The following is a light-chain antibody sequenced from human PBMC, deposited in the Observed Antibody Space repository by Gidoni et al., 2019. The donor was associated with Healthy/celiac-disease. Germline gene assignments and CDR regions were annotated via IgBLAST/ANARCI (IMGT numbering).Light chain of an antibody. Sequence: EIVLTQSPGTLSLSPGERATLSCRASQSVSSSYLAWYQQKPGQAPRLLIYGASSRATGIPDRFSGSGSGKDFTLTIRRLEPEDFAGYYCQQYGSSLTWTFGQGTKVEIK. CDR1: QSVSSSY. J-gene: IGKJ1*01. CDR2: GAS. V-gene: IGKV3-20*01. CDR3: QQYGSSLTWT.